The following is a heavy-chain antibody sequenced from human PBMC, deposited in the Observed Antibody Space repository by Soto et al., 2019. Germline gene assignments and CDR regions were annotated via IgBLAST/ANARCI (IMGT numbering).Heavy chain of an antibody. CDR1: GYSFTSYW. V-gene: IGHV5-51*01. Sequence: PGESLKISCKGSGYSFTSYWIGWVRQMPGKGLEWMGIIYPGDSDTRYSPSFQGQVTISADKSISTAYLQWSSLKASDTAMYYCARSGLFGDGYNNYFDYWGQGTLVTVS. CDR3: ARSGLFGDGYNNYFDY. D-gene: IGHD3-3*01. J-gene: IGHJ4*02. CDR2: IYPGDSDT.